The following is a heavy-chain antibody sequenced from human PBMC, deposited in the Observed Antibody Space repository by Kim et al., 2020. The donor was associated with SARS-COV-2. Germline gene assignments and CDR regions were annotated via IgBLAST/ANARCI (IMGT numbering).Heavy chain of an antibody. Sequence: GGSLRLSCKASGFTLTKYGMHWVRQAPGTGLEWVAFVSYDGSVKYYGETVKGRFTISRDTSKNTLFLQMDSLRAEDTAVYYCTRGAVSGNDALGIWGQGSQVTVSS. CDR1: GFTLTKYG. J-gene: IGHJ3*02. V-gene: IGHV3-30*03. CDR2: VSYDGSVK. D-gene: IGHD6-19*01. CDR3: TRGAVSGNDALGI.